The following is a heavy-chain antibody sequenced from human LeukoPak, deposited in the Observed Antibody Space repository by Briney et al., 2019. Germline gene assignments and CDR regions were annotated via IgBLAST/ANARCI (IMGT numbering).Heavy chain of an antibody. J-gene: IGHJ4*02. V-gene: IGHV4-30-4*01. Sequence: SQTLSLTCTVSGGSISSGDYYWSWIRQPPGKGLEWIGYIYYSGSTYYNPSLKSRVTISVDTSKNQFSLKLSSVTAADTAVCYCARGKVTTVTNLDYWGQGTLVTVSS. CDR1: GGSISSGDYY. CDR3: ARGKVTTVTNLDY. D-gene: IGHD4-17*01. CDR2: IYYSGST.